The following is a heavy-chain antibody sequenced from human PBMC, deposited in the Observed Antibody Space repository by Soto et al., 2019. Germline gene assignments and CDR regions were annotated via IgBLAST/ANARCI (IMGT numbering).Heavy chain of an antibody. J-gene: IGHJ4*02. CDR2: ISYDGSNK. CDR1: GFNFSSYG. CDR3: AKPVHRFGSHTYYFDY. Sequence: HPGGSLRLSCAASGFNFSSYGMHWVRQAPGKGLEWVAVISYDGSNKYYADSVKGRFTISRDNSKNTLYLQMNSLRAEDTAVYYCAKPVHRFGSHTYYFDYWGQGTLVTVSS. D-gene: IGHD3-16*02. V-gene: IGHV3-30*18.